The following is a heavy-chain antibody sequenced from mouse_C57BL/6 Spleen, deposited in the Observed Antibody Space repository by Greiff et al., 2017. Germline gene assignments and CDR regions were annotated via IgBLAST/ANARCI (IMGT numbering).Heavy chain of an antibody. Sequence: VQLVESGPELVKPGASVKISCKASGYAFSSSWMNWVKQRPGKGLEWIGRIYPGDGDTNYNGKFKGKATLTADKSSSTAYMQLSSLTSEDSAVYFCAAGSHDYAMDYWGQGTSVTVSS. D-gene: IGHD6-1*01. CDR3: AAGSHDYAMDY. CDR2: IYPGDGDT. CDR1: GYAFSSSW. V-gene: IGHV1-82*01. J-gene: IGHJ4*01.